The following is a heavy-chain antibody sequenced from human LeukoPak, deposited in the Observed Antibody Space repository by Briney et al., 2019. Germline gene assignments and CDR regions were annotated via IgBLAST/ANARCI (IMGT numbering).Heavy chain of an antibody. J-gene: IGHJ4*02. Sequence: GGSLRPSCAASGFTFSNYAMRWVRQAPGKGLEWVSSISSSSSHLYYADSVRGRFTISRDNSGNTLYLQMNSLRAEDTAIYYCAKGISSPLYYFDNWGQGILVTVSS. CDR3: AKGISSPLYYFDN. CDR1: GFTFSNYA. V-gene: IGHV3-23*01. D-gene: IGHD2-15*01. CDR2: ISSSSSHL.